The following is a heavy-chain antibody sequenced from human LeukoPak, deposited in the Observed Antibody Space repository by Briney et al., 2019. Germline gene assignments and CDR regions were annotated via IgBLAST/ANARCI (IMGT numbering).Heavy chain of an antibody. CDR1: GGSFSGYY. D-gene: IGHD2-15*01. CDR2: INHSGST. V-gene: IGHV4-34*01. J-gene: IGHJ4*02. Sequence: SETLSLTCAVYGGSFSGYYWSWIRQPPGKGLEWIGEINHSGSTNYNPSLKSRVTISVDTSKSRFSLKLSSVTAADTAVYYCARGPRLIYCSGGSCYWDYWGQGTLVTVSS. CDR3: ARGPRLIYCSGGSCYWDY.